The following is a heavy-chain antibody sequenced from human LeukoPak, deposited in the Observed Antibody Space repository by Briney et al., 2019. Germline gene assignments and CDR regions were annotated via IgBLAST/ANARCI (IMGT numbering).Heavy chain of an antibody. CDR1: GYTFSSYH. CDR3: ARDSRVVPAAGHYFDS. Sequence: GVSVKVSCKASGYTFSSYHMHWVRQAPGQGLEWMCIIRASSDSTSYAQKYQGRVTMTRDTSTSIVYIELSSLRSEDTAVYYCARDSRVVPAAGHYFDSWGQGILVTFS. D-gene: IGHD2-2*01. V-gene: IGHV1-46*01. J-gene: IGHJ4*02. CDR2: IRASSDST.